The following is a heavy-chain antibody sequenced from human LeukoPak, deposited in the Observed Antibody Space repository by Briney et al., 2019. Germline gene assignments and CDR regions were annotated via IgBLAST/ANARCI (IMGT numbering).Heavy chain of an antibody. V-gene: IGHV4-4*07. J-gene: IGHJ4*02. D-gene: IGHD3-16*01. CDR1: GGSISSYY. CDR3: ARAHYDYVWGSPKKGPTYFDY. Sequence: SETLSLTCTVSGGSISSYYWSWIRQPAGKGLEWIGRIYTSGSTYYNPSLKSRVTISVDTSKNQFSLKLSSVTAADTAVYYCARAHYDYVWGSPKKGPTYFDYWGQGTLVTVSS. CDR2: IYTSGST.